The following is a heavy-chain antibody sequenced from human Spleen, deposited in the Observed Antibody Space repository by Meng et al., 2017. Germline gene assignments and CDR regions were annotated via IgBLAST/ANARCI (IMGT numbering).Heavy chain of an antibody. CDR1: GGSISSGGYY. J-gene: IGHJ4*02. V-gene: IGHV4-31*03. CDR2: IYYSGST. D-gene: IGHD5-12*01. CDR3: ARETRDIVATVYYFDY. Sequence: QGQLEESGPGLVKPSQTLSLTCTVSGGSISSGGYYWSWIRQHPGKGLEWIGYIYYSGSTYYNPSLKSRVTISVDTSKNQFSLKLSSVTAADTAVYYCARETRDIVATVYYFDYWGQGTLVTVSS.